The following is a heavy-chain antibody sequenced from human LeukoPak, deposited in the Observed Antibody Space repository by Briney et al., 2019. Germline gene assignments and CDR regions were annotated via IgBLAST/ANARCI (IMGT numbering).Heavy chain of an antibody. Sequence: PGGSLRLSCVASGFNFSSYTMHWVRQAPGKGLECVAVMSYAGSNKYYADSVKGRFTISRDNSKNTLYLEMDILRSEDTAVYYCARDRTYYYDSSGYYYFDYWGQGTLVTVSS. CDR1: GFNFSSYT. J-gene: IGHJ4*02. V-gene: IGHV3-30-3*01. D-gene: IGHD3-22*01. CDR2: MSYAGSNK. CDR3: ARDRTYYYDSSGYYYFDY.